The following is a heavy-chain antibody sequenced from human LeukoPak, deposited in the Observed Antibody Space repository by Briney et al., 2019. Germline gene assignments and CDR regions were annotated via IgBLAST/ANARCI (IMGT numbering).Heavy chain of an antibody. J-gene: IGHJ5*02. CDR2: IYGGDSA. CDR1: GFTVTSNY. Sequence: GGSPRLSCAASGFTVTSNYMSWVRQAPGKGLEWVSFIYGGDSAYYADSVKGRFTISTDSSKNTLFLQMNGLRAEDTAVYYCARGIGGWYNWFDPWGQGTLVTVSS. V-gene: IGHV3-53*01. CDR3: ARGIGGWYNWFDP. D-gene: IGHD6-19*01.